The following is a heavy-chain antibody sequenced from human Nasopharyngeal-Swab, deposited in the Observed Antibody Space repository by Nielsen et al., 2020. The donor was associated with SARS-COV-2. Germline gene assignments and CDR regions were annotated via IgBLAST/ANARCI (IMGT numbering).Heavy chain of an antibody. CDR2: ISTSSTTI. D-gene: IGHD5-18*01. CDR1: GFTFSSYS. Sequence: GESLKISCAASGFTFSSYSMNWVRQAPGKGLEWVSYISTSSTTIYYADSVKGRFTISRDNSKNTLYLQMNSLRAEDTAVYYCAKDRVDAAMEALDYWGQGTLVTVSS. CDR3: AKDRVDAAMEALDY. V-gene: IGHV3-48*01. J-gene: IGHJ4*02.